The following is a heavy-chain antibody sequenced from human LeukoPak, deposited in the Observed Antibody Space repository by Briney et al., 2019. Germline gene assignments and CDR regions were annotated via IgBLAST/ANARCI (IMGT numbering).Heavy chain of an antibody. J-gene: IGHJ4*02. D-gene: IGHD6-13*01. CDR2: IYSGGST. V-gene: IGHV3-53*01. CDR1: GFTVSNNY. CDR3: ARGQRAAAGFDS. Sequence: GGSLRLSCAASGFTVSNNYMNWLRQAPGKGLEWVSVIYSGGSTYYADSVQGRFTISRDNSKNTLYLQMNSLRAEDTAVYYCARGQRAAAGFDSWGQGTLVTVSS.